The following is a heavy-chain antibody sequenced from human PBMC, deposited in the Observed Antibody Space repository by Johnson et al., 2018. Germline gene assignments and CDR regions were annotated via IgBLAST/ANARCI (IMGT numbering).Heavy chain of an antibody. CDR1: GFTFSDYA. Sequence: QVQLVQSGGGVVQPGRSLRLSCAASGFTFSDYAMHWVRLAPGKGLEWVAVISFDGVNQYYADSVKGRFTISRHNSKNTLFLQMTSLRADDMAVYYCTKVQQTPTIRSRDAFDIWGQGTMVTVSS. CDR3: TKVQQTPTIRSRDAFDI. CDR2: ISFDGVNQ. D-gene: IGHD5-24*01. V-gene: IGHV3-30*18. J-gene: IGHJ3*02.